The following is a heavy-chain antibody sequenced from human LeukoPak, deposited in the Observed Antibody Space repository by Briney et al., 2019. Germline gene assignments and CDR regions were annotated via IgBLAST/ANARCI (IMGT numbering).Heavy chain of an antibody. CDR3: ARGFDSNDYFYYYMDV. Sequence: PTEPLSLTCAVYGGSFSGYYWIWIRQPPGKGLEWIGEIIHSGTTTYNPSLRSRLTISVDTSKNQFSLKLNSVAAADTAVYYCARGFDSNDYFYYYMDVWGKGTTVTVSS. D-gene: IGHD3-22*01. J-gene: IGHJ6*03. CDR2: IIHSGTT. CDR1: GGSFSGYY. V-gene: IGHV4-34*01.